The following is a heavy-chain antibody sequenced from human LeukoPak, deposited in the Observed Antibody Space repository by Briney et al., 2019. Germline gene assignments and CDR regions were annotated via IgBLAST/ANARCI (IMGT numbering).Heavy chain of an antibody. CDR2: IYYSGST. CDR1: GGSISSYY. Sequence: PSETLSLTCTVSGGSISSYYWSWIRQPPGKGLEWIGYIYYSGSTNYNPSLKSRVTISVDTSKNQFSLKLSSVTAADTAVYYRAREPGFGESQEFDYWGQGTLVTVSS. CDR3: AREPGFGESQEFDY. D-gene: IGHD3-10*01. J-gene: IGHJ4*02. V-gene: IGHV4-59*01.